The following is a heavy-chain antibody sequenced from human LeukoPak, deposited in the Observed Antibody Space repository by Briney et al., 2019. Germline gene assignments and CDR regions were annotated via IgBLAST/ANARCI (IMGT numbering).Heavy chain of an antibody. CDR1: GFTFSSYG. V-gene: IGHV3-30*02. CDR2: IRYDGSNK. J-gene: IGHJ4*02. Sequence: GGSLRLSCAASGFTFSSYGMHWVRQAPGKGLEWVAFIRYDGSNKYYADSVKGRFTISRDNSKNTLCLQMNSLRAEDTAVYYCAKVGGAYSYGYEMGDYFDYWGQGTLVTVSS. CDR3: AKVGGAYSYGYEMGDYFDY. D-gene: IGHD5-18*01.